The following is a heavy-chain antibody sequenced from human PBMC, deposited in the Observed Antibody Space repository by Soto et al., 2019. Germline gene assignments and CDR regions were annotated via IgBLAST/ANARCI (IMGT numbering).Heavy chain of an antibody. CDR2: ISDSGTIT. CDR3: AKGGRTWYGFDS. J-gene: IGHJ4*02. D-gene: IGHD6-13*01. V-gene: IGHV3-23*01. Sequence: PGGSLRLSCEGSDFIFSNYGMIWVRQAPGKGLEWVAGISDSGTITNYADSVKGRFTISKDNSRRMVYLQMDSLRADDTAVYFCAKGGRTWYGFDSWGQGILVTVSS. CDR1: DFIFSNYG.